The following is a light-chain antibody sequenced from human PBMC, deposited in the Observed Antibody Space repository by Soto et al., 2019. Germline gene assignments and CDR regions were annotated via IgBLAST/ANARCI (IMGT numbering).Light chain of an antibody. Sequence: DIVMTQSPYTLSVSPGDTVTLTCRASQSVRIRLAWYHQKPGQAPRLFIYCASTRATCIPAMLSGSGCGTEFTLTIISLQSADFSISYYRQHNNWYSVAFGQGTRLEIK. CDR3: RQHNNWYSVA. V-gene: IGKV3-15*01. CDR1: QSVRIR. CDR2: CAS. J-gene: IGKJ5*01.